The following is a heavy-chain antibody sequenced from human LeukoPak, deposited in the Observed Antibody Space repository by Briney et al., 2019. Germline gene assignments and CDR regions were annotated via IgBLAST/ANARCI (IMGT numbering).Heavy chain of an antibody. V-gene: IGHV3-23*01. CDR2: ISGSGGST. CDR3: AQGRLGYSYGAFDH. CDR1: GFTFSNYA. J-gene: IGHJ4*02. D-gene: IGHD5-18*01. Sequence: GGSLRLSCSASGFTFSNYAMSWVRQAPGKGLEWVSVISGSGGSTNFADSVKGRFTSSRDNSKNTLYLQMHSLRVEDTAVYYCAQGRLGYSYGAFDHWGQGTLVTVSS.